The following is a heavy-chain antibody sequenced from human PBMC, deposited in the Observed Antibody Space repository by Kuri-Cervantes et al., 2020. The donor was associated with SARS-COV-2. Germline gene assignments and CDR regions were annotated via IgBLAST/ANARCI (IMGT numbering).Heavy chain of an antibody. D-gene: IGHD2-15*01. Sequence: GGSLRLSCAASGFTFSSYAIHWVRQAPGKGLEWVAVVSYNGTNKYYAESVKGRFTISRDNYKDTLYLQMDSLRPDDTAVYYCAKDPHGIVVVVAAIDQWGQGTLVTVSS. CDR1: GFTFSSYA. CDR2: VSYNGTNK. CDR3: AKDPHGIVVVVAAIDQ. V-gene: IGHV3-30-3*01. J-gene: IGHJ4*02.